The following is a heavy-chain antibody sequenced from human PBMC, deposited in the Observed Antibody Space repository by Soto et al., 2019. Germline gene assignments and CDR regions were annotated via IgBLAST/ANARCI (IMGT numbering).Heavy chain of an antibody. CDR3: AKDRSYYYYAMVV. Sequence: EVQLLESGGGLVQPGGSLRLSCAASGFTFSSYPMNWVRQAPGKGLEWVSLISGTGGDNTYYADSVKGRFTISRDTSTNTLYRQMDSLRAEYRAGYYCAKDRSYYYYAMVVWGQGTTVTVSS. CDR1: GFTFSSYP. V-gene: IGHV3-23*01. CDR2: ISGTGGDNT. J-gene: IGHJ6*02.